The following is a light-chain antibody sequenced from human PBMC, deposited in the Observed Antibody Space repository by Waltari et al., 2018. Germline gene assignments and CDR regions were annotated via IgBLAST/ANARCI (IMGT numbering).Light chain of an antibody. CDR2: RTS. CDR3: ATWDGSLEGYV. CDR1: YSNIGNNP. V-gene: IGLV1-44*01. Sequence: QSVLTQPPSASGTPGQRVTISCSGSYSNIGNNPVNWYQHLPGTAPKLLIHRTSQRPSGVPGRVSGSKYGTSVSMASSGLQSDDEADYYCATWDGSLEGYVFGTGTKVSVL. J-gene: IGLJ1*01.